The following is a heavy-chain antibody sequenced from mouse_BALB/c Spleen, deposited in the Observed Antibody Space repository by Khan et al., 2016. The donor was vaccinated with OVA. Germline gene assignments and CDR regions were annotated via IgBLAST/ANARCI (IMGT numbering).Heavy chain of an antibody. CDR2: INTYTGEP. CDR3: ARISSYWYSDV. D-gene: IGHD6-2*01. Sequence: QIQLVQSGPELKKPGETVKISCKASGYTFTNYGMNWVKQAPGKGLKWMGWINTYTGEPTYADDFKGRFVFSLDTSASTAYLQISNLTNEDMTTYFCARISSYWYSDVWGAGTTVTGSS. J-gene: IGHJ1*01. CDR1: GYTFTNYG. V-gene: IGHV9-1*02.